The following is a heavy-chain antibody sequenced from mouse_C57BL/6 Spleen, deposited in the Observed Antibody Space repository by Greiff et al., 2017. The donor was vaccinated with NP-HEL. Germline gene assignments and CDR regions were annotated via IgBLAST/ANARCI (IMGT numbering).Heavy chain of an antibody. V-gene: IGHV1-4*01. J-gene: IGHJ4*01. CDR2: INPSSGYT. Sequence: VQLQESGAELARPGASVKMSCKASGYTFTSYTMHWVKQRPGQGLEWIGYINPSSGYTKYNQKFKDKATLTADKSSSTAYMQLSSLTSEDSAVYYCARGMITHYAMDYWGQGTSVTVSS. CDR1: GYTFTSYT. CDR3: ARGMITHYAMDY. D-gene: IGHD2-4*01.